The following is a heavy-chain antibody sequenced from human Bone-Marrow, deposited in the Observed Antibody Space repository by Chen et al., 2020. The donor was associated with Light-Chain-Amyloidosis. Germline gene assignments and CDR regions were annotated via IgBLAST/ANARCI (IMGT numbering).Heavy chain of an antibody. V-gene: IGHV5-51*01. CDR3: ARRRDGYNFDY. CDR2: IYPDDSDA. D-gene: IGHD5-12*01. CDR1: GYTFPNYW. Sequence: EVQLEQSGPEAKKPGASPKISCKGSGYTFPNYWIGWVRQMPGKGLEWTGVIYPDDSDARYSPCFEGQVTISADKSITTAYLQWRSLKASDTAMYYCARRRDGYNFDYWGQGTLVTVSS. J-gene: IGHJ4*02.